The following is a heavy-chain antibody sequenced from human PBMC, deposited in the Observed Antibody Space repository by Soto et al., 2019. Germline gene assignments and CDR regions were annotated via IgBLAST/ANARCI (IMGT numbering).Heavy chain of an antibody. V-gene: IGHV4-4*07. CDR2: IYISGST. Sequence: QVQLQESGPGLVKPSETLSLTCTVSGGSINRHFWSWIRQPAGKGLEWIGRIYISGSTNYNPSLKSRITMSVDTSTNHCSLRLSSVTAADTAVYYCARDSRSGGTFDYWGPGTLVTVAS. J-gene: IGHJ4*02. CDR3: ARDSRSGGTFDY. D-gene: IGHD6-25*01. CDR1: GGSINRHF.